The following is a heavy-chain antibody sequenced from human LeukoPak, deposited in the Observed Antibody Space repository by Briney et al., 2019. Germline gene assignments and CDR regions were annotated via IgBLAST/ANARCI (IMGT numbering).Heavy chain of an antibody. J-gene: IGHJ4*02. CDR3: ARLDRITGTDDY. CDR2: ITASGGNT. V-gene: IGHV3-23*01. Sequence: GGSLRLSCAASGFTFSSYVMNWVRQAPGKGLEWVSYITASGGNTYYADSVKGRFTISRDNSKNTLHLQMNSLRAEDTAVYYCARLDRITGTDDYWGQGTLVTVSS. CDR1: GFTFSSYV. D-gene: IGHD1-20*01.